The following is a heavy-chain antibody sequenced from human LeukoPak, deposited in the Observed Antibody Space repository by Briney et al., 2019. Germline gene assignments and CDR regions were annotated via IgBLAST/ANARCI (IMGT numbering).Heavy chain of an antibody. CDR3: ARESWGYYFDY. CDR2: IHSSGSTI. CDR1: GFTFSSYG. V-gene: IGHV3-48*04. D-gene: IGHD3-16*01. Sequence: PGESLRLSCAASGFTFSSYGMSWVRQAPGKGLEWVSYIHSSGSTIYYADSVKGRFTISRDNAKNSLYLQMNSLRAEDTAVYYCARESWGYYFDYWGQGTLVTVSS. J-gene: IGHJ4*02.